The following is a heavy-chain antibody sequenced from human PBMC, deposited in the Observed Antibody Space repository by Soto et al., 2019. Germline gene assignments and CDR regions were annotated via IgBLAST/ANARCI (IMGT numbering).Heavy chain of an antibody. CDR2: ISGSGGST. V-gene: IGHV3-23*01. CDR3: AKPIQGVGYCTNGVCYAVDY. J-gene: IGHJ4*02. D-gene: IGHD2-8*01. Sequence: PGGSLRLSCAASGFTFSSYAMSWVRQAPGKGLEWVSAISGSGGSTYYADSVKGRFTISRDNSKNTLYLQMNSLRAEDTAVYYYAKPIQGVGYCTNGVCYAVDYWGQGTLVTVSS. CDR1: GFTFSSYA.